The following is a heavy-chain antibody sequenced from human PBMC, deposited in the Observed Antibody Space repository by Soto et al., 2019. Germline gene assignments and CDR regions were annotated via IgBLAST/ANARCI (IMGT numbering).Heavy chain of an antibody. J-gene: IGHJ4*02. Sequence: QVQLVESGGGVVQPGRSLRLSCAASGFSFSSFGMHWVRQAPGKGLEWVALIWYDGSNKYYADSVKGRFTISRDNSKNTLYLQMNSLRAEDMAVYYCARGEGYYYGSGSYRGYFDYWGQGTLVTVSS. CDR3: ARGEGYYYGSGSYRGYFDY. CDR1: GFSFSSFG. D-gene: IGHD3-10*01. V-gene: IGHV3-33*01. CDR2: IWYDGSNK.